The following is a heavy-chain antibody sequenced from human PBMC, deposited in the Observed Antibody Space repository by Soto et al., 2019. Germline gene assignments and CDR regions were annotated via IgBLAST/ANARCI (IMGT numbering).Heavy chain of an antibody. CDR3: ARDNWDIRRRWFDP. Sequence: QVQLVESGGGVVQPGRSLRLSCAASGFTFSSYGMHWVRQAPGKGLEWVAVIWYDGSNKYYADSVKGRFTISRDNSKNTLYLQMNSLRAEDTAVYYCARDNWDIRRRWFDPWGQGTLVTVSS. CDR2: IWYDGSNK. J-gene: IGHJ5*02. V-gene: IGHV3-33*01. D-gene: IGHD7-27*01. CDR1: GFTFSSYG.